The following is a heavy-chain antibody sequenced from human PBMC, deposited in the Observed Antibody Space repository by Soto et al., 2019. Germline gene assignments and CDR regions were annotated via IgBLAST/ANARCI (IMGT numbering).Heavy chain of an antibody. CDR1: GYTFTGYY. CDR2: INPNSGGT. Sequence: ASVKVSCKASGYTFTGYYMHWVRQAPGQGLEWMGWINPNSGGTNYAQKFQGRVTMTRDTSISTAYMELSRLRSDDTAVYYCARAKAAAALNWIDPWGQGILVTVSS. V-gene: IGHV1-2*02. J-gene: IGHJ5*02. CDR3: ARAKAAAALNWIDP. D-gene: IGHD6-13*01.